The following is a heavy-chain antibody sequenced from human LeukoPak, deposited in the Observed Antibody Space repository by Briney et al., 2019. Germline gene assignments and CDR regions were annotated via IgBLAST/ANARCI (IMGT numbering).Heavy chain of an antibody. CDR3: AKVLPPWYSSRDDNYYMDV. D-gene: IGHD6-13*01. CDR2: ISGSGGST. Sequence: GGSLRLSCATSGFTFSSYAMGWVRQAPGKGLEWVSVISGSGGSTSYAESVKGRFTISRDNSKSTLFLQMNSLRAEDTAIYYCAKVLPPWYSSRDDNYYMDVWGKGTTVTVSS. CDR1: GFTFSSYA. J-gene: IGHJ6*03. V-gene: IGHV3-23*01.